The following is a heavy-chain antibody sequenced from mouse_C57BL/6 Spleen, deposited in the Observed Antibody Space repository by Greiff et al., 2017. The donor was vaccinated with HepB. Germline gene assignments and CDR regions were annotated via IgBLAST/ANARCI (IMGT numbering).Heavy chain of an antibody. J-gene: IGHJ1*03. CDR3: ARGDYGSSSWYFDV. D-gene: IGHD1-1*01. CDR2: INPNYGTT. CDR1: GYSFTDYN. Sequence: EVQLQQSGPELVKPGASVKISCKASGYSFTDYNMNWVKQSNGKSLEWVGVINPNYGTTSYNQKFKGKATLTVDQSSSTAYMQLNSLTSEDSAVYYCARGDYGSSSWYFDVWGTGTTVTVSS. V-gene: IGHV1-39*01.